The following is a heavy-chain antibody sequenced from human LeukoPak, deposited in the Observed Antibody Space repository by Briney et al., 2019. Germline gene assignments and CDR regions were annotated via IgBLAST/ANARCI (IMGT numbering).Heavy chain of an antibody. CDR2: IYYSGST. CDR3: ARVIGTYGPEFDY. CDR1: GGSISSGGYS. J-gene: IGHJ4*02. Sequence: SETLSLTCAVSGGSISSGGYSWSWIRQPPGKGLEWIGYIYYSGSTYYNPSLKSRVTISVDTSKNQFSLKLSSVTAADTAVYYCARVIGTYGPEFDYWGQGTLVTVSS. V-gene: IGHV4-30-4*07. D-gene: IGHD3-10*01.